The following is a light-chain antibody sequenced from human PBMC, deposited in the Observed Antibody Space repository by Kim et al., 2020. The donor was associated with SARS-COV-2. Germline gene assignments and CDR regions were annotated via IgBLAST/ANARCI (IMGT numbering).Light chain of an antibody. CDR2: EVS. CDR3: SSYTSSSTRV. CDR1: RRDVGGYNY. J-gene: IGLJ3*02. Sequence: GTRRDVGGYNYVAGYQKQPGKAPKLMIYEVSNGPEGVSNRFYGSKSGNTASLTISGLQDEDEADYYCSSYTSSSTRVFGGGTQLTVL. V-gene: IGLV2-14*01.